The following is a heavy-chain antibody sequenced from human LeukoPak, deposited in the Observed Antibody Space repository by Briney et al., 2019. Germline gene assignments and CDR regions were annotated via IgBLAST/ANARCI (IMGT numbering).Heavy chain of an antibody. V-gene: IGHV3-7*01. CDR1: GFTFSSYW. Sequence: GGSLRLSCAASGFTFSSYWMSWVRQAPGKGLEWVANIKQDGSEKYYVDSVKGRFTISRDNAKNSLYLQMNSLRAEDTAVYYCASGGIAAAAPADYRGQGTLVTVSS. CDR2: IKQDGSEK. CDR3: ASGGIAAAAPADY. J-gene: IGHJ4*02. D-gene: IGHD6-13*01.